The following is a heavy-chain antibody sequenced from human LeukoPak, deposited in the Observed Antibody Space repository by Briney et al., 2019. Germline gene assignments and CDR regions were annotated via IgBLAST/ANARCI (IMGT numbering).Heavy chain of an antibody. D-gene: IGHD2-2*01. Sequence: GGSLRLSCAASGFSFSTYAMSWVRQAPGKGLEWVSGISGGGGGTYYADSVKGRFTISRDNAKTSLYLQMNSLRAEDTAVYYCARDFIEVVPAAIDDYYYYYMDVWGKGTTVTVSS. CDR1: GFSFSTYA. V-gene: IGHV3-23*01. CDR3: ARDFIEVVPAAIDDYYYYYMDV. J-gene: IGHJ6*03. CDR2: ISGGGGGT.